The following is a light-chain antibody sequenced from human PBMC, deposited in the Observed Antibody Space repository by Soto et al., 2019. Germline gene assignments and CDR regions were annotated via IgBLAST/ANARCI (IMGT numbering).Light chain of an antibody. CDR3: AAWDDSLNGSYV. Sequence: QSVLTQPASVSGSPGQSITISCSGTSSDVGTYNLVSWYQQYPGKAPRLMIYEVTKRPSGVSNRFSGSKSGNTASLTISGLQAEDEADYYCAAWDDSLNGSYVFGTGTKVTVL. CDR1: SSDVGTYNL. CDR2: EVT. V-gene: IGLV2-14*02. J-gene: IGLJ1*01.